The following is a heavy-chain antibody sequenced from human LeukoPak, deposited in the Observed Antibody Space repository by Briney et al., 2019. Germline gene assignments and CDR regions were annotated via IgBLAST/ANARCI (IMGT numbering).Heavy chain of an antibody. V-gene: IGHV4-59*11. CDR2: IYYSGST. CDR3: ARGRDWFDP. Sequence: LETLSLTCSVSGGSISSHYWSWIRQPPGKGLEWIAYIYYSGSTNYNPSLKSRVTMSVDTSKNQFSLKLSSVTAADTAVYYCARGRDWFDPWGQGTLVTVSS. CDR1: GGSISSHY. J-gene: IGHJ5*02.